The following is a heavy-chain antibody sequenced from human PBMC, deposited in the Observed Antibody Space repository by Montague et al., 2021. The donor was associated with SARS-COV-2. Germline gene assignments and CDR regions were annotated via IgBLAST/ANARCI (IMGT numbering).Heavy chain of an antibody. J-gene: IGHJ4*02. CDR2: IYYSGTT. V-gene: IGHV4-39*01. Sequence: SETLSLTCTVSGDSISSSNYYWGWIRQPPGKGLEWIGSIYYSGTTYYNPSLQSRVTISVDTSKKQFSLKLSSVTAADTAVYYCARETYTSGWFQQLDYWGQGTLVTVSS. D-gene: IGHD6-19*01. CDR1: GDSISSSNYY. CDR3: ARETYTSGWFQQLDY.